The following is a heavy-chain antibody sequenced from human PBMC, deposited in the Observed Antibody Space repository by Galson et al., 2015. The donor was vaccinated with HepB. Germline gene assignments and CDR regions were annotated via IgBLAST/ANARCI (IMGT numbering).Heavy chain of an antibody. CDR2: IYYSGST. D-gene: IGHD4-17*01. CDR3: AREVSFPPYGDDAFDI. J-gene: IGHJ3*02. CDR1: GGSISSGSYY. V-gene: IGHV4-61*01. Sequence: ETLSLTCTVSGGSISSGSYYWSWIRQPPGKGLEWIGYIYYSGSTNYNPSLKSRVTISVDTSKNQFSLKLSSVTAADTAVYYCAREVSFPPYGDDAFDIWGQGTMVTVSS.